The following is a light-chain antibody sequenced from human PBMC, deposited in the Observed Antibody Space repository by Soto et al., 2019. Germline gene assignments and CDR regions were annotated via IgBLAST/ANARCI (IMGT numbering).Light chain of an antibody. CDR3: QQYGSSPWT. CDR1: QSVSSSY. J-gene: IGKJ1*01. V-gene: IGKV3-20*01. Sequence: EIVFTQSPGTLSLSPGERATLSCRASQSVSSSYLAWYQQKPGQAPRLLIYGASSRDTGIPDRFSGSGSGTDFTLTISRLEPEDFSVYYCQQYGSSPWTFGQGTKVDIK. CDR2: GAS.